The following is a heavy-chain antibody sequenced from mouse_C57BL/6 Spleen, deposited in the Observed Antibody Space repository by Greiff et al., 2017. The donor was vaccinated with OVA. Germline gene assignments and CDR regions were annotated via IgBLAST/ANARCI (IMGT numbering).Heavy chain of an antibody. CDR3: ATIYYGNYGYAMDY. CDR1: GYTFPTYP. V-gene: IGHV1-47*01. J-gene: IGHJ4*01. Sequence: QVQLQQSGAELVKPGASVKMSCKASGYTFPTYPIEWMKQNHGKSLEWIGNFHPYNDDTKYNEKFKGKATLTVEKSSSTVYLELSRLTSDDSAVYYCATIYYGNYGYAMDYWGQGTSVTVSS. D-gene: IGHD2-1*01. CDR2: FHPYNDDT.